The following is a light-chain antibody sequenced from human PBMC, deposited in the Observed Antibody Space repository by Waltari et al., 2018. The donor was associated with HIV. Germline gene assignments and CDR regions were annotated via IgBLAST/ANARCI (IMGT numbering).Light chain of an antibody. CDR3: QQHNSFPIT. Sequence: DLQLTQSPAILSASVGDRGTTICRASEPIRSDLAWFQQKPGKAPKRLIFAASTLPTGVPQRFSGSGSGTQFTLTVTSLQPEDFATYFCQQHNSFPITFGGGTKV. V-gene: IGKV1-9*01. CDR2: AAS. CDR1: EPIRSD. J-gene: IGKJ4*01.